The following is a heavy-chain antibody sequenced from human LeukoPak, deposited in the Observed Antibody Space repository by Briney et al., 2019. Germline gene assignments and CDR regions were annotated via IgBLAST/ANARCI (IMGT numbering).Heavy chain of an antibody. V-gene: IGHV1-69*13. CDR2: IIPMFGIA. J-gene: IGHJ4*02. CDR3: ARDRPYTGGWRGFDY. CDR1: GGTFIRYA. D-gene: IGHD6-19*01. Sequence: SVKVSCKASGGTFIRYAISWVRQAPGQGLEWMGGIIPMFGIANYAQKFQGRGTITADESTSTAYMELSSLRSEDTAVYYCARDRPYTGGWRGFDYWGQGTLVTVSS.